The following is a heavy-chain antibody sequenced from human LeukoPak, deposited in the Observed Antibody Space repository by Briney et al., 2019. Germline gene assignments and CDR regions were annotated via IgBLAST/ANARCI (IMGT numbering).Heavy chain of an antibody. D-gene: IGHD6-6*01. Sequence: GGSLRLSCAASGFTFSSYAMSWVRQAPGKGLEWVSSISASGGSTYYADSVKGRFTISRDNSKNTLYLQMDSLRAEDTALYYCAKFSSDTNYYYGMDVWGPGTTVTVSS. J-gene: IGHJ6*02. V-gene: IGHV3-23*01. CDR3: AKFSSDTNYYYGMDV. CDR1: GFTFSSYA. CDR2: ISASGGST.